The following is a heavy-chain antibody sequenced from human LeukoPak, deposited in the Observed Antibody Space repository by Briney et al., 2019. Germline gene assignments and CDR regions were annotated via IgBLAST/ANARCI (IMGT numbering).Heavy chain of an antibody. CDR1: GFTFSDHY. V-gene: IGHV3-72*01. CDR3: ARPYYYDSSGPD. J-gene: IGHJ4*02. CDR2: TRNKANSYTT. Sequence: AGGSLRLSCAASGFTFSDHYMDWVRQAPGKGLEWVGRTRNKANSYTTEYAASVKGRFTISRDDSKNSLYLQMNSLKTEDTAVYYCARPYYYDSSGPDWGQGTLVTVSS. D-gene: IGHD3-22*01.